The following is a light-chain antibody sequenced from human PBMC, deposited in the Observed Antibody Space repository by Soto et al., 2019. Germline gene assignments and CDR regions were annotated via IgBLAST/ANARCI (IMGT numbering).Light chain of an antibody. Sequence: QSALTQPASVSGSPGQSITISCTGTSSDVRSYNLVSWYQQHPGKAPKLMIYEGSKRPSGVSNRFSGSKSGNTASLTISGLQTEDEADYYCCSFVGSSTVVFGGGTKLTVL. CDR2: EGS. CDR1: SSDVRSYNL. J-gene: IGLJ2*01. CDR3: CSFVGSSTVV. V-gene: IGLV2-23*01.